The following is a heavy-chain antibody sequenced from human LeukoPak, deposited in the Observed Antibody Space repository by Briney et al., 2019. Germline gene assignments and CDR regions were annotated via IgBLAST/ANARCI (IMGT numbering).Heavy chain of an antibody. CDR3: AKGDPDYYYYGMDV. J-gene: IGHJ6*02. V-gene: IGHV4-30-2*01. CDR2: IYHSGST. CDR1: GASISSGGYS. Sequence: PSETLSLTCAVSGASISSGGYSWSWIRQPPGKGLEWIGYIYHSGSTYYNPSLKSRVTISVDRSKNQFSLKLSSVTAADTAVYYCAKGDPDYYYYGMDVWGQGTTVTVSS.